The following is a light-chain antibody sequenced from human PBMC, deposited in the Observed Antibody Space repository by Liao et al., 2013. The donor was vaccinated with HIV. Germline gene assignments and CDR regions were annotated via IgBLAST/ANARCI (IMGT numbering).Light chain of an antibody. CDR2: RDM. J-gene: IGLJ3*02. CDR1: NIERIS. V-gene: IGLV3-9*01. Sequence: SYVLTQPLSVSVAPGQTASLPCGGDNIERISVHWYQQKPGQSPVVIIYRDMKRPSGIPARFSGSNSGNTATLTISGTQAMDEADYYCQAWDSSTGVFGGGTKLTVL. CDR3: QAWDSSTGV.